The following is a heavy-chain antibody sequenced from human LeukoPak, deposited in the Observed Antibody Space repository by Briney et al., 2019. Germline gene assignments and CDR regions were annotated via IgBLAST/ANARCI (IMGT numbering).Heavy chain of an antibody. CDR1: GYTLTELS. J-gene: IGHJ1*01. D-gene: IGHD2-2*01. V-gene: IGHV1-24*01. CDR2: FDPEDGET. Sequence: ASVKVSCKVSGYTLTELSMHWGRQAPGKGLEWMGGFDPEDGETIYAQKFQGRVTMTEDTSTDTAYMELSSLRSEDTAVYYCATAGVDIVVVPAAMAFQHWGQGTLVTVSS. CDR3: ATAGVDIVVVPAAMAFQH.